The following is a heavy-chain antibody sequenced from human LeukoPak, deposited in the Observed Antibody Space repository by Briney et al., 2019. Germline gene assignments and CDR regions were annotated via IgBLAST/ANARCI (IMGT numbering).Heavy chain of an antibody. D-gene: IGHD3-22*01. J-gene: IGHJ4*02. CDR1: GFSFSSYE. CDR3: AREIGSSGYAGYFDY. V-gene: IGHV3-30*04. Sequence: PGGSLRLSCAASGFSFSSYEMNWVRQAPGKGLEWVAGISADGIGKYYADSVKGRFTISRDNSKNTFYLQMNSLRAEDTAIYYCAREIGSSGYAGYFDYRGQGTLVTVSS. CDR2: ISADGIGK.